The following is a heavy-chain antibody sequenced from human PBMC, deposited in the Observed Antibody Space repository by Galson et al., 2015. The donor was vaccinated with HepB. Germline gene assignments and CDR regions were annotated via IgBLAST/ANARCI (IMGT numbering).Heavy chain of an antibody. V-gene: IGHV1-69*06. CDR1: GGTFSSYG. D-gene: IGHD5-18*01. CDR3: ARCQTAMDLRRPWNF. Sequence: SVKVSCKASGGTFSSYGISWVRQAPGQGLEWMGGIIPITDTVNYAQKFQGSVTITADKSTSTAYMELSSLRSEDTAMYYCARCQTAMDLRRPWNFWCQGTLVTVSS. J-gene: IGHJ4*02. CDR2: IIPITDTV.